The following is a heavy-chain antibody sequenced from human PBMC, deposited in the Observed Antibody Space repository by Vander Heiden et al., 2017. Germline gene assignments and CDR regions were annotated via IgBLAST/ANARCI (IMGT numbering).Heavy chain of an antibody. V-gene: IGHV3-23*01. CDR2: ISGSGGST. Sequence: EVQLLESGGGLVQPGGSLRLSCAASGLTFSSYAMSWVRQAPGKGLEWVSAISGSGGSTFYADSVKGRFTISRDNSKNTLYLQMNSLRAEDTAVFYCAKESGYEGLFDYWGQGTLVTVSS. CDR3: AKESGYEGLFDY. CDR1: GLTFSSYA. D-gene: IGHD5-12*01. J-gene: IGHJ4*02.